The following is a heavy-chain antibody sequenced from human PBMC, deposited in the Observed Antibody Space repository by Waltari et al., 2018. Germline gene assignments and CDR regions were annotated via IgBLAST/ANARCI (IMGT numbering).Heavy chain of an antibody. Sequence: QVQLQESGPGLVKPSQTLSLTCTVSGGSISRGSYYWSWIRPPAGKGMGWIGRIYTSGSTNYNPSLKSRVTISVDTSKNQFSLKLSSVTAADTAVYYCARESIVVVPAAMRYYYYGMDVWGQGTTVTVSS. J-gene: IGHJ6*02. V-gene: IGHV4-61*02. CDR2: IYTSGST. D-gene: IGHD2-2*01. CDR3: ARESIVVVPAAMRYYYYGMDV. CDR1: GGSISRGSYY.